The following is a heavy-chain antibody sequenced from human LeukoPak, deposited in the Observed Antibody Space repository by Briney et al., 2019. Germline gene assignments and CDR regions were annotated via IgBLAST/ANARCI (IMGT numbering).Heavy chain of an antibody. D-gene: IGHD3-3*01. CDR2: INWNGGST. CDR1: GFTFDGYG. CDR3: ARDYADRTYYDFWSGYYPDY. J-gene: IGHJ4*02. V-gene: IGHV3-20*04. Sequence: GGSLRLSCAASGFTFDGYGMSWVRQAPGKGLEWVSGINWNGGSTGYADSVKGRFTISRDNAKNSLYLQMNSLRAEDTALYYCARDYADRTYYDFWSGYYPDYWGQGTLVTVSS.